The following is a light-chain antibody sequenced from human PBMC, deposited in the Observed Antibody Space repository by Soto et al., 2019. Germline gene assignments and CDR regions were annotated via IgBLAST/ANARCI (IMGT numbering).Light chain of an antibody. CDR1: SSYVGGYNY. CDR3: SSYTSSGTYV. J-gene: IGLJ1*01. Sequence: QSVLAQPASVSGSPGQSITISCTGTSSYVGGYNYVSWYQQHPGKAPKLMIYDASNRPSGVSNRFSGSKSGNAASLTISGLQAEDEADYFCSSYTSSGTYVFGTGTKVTVL. V-gene: IGLV2-14*01. CDR2: DAS.